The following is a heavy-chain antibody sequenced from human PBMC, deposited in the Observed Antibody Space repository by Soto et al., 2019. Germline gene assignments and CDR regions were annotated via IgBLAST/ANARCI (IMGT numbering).Heavy chain of an antibody. Sequence: QVQLVESGGGVVQPGGSLRLYCAASAFTFSYYGFHWVRQAPGKGLEWVAVMHTGGNEKYYVDSVKGRFTVSRDDSRNMVYLEMSGLRAEDTAEYFCARDADTTGHYSHFDLWGRGALVAVS. V-gene: IGHV3-33*08. CDR2: MHTGGNEK. CDR1: AFTFSYYG. CDR3: ARDADTTGHYSHFDL. D-gene: IGHD3-9*01. J-gene: IGHJ4*02.